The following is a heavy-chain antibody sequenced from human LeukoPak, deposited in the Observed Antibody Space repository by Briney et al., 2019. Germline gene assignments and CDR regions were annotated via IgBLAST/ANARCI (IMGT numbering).Heavy chain of an antibody. J-gene: IGHJ5*02. CDR3: ARHYYYVSGEQGFDP. CDR1: GGSFSGYY. D-gene: IGHD3-10*01. CDR2: INHSGSN. Sequence: SETLSLTCAVYGGSFSGYYWSWIRQPPGKGLEWIGEINHSGSNNYNPSLKSRVTISVDTSKNQFSLRLSSVTAADTAVYYCARHYYYVSGEQGFDPWGQGTLVTVSS. V-gene: IGHV4-34*01.